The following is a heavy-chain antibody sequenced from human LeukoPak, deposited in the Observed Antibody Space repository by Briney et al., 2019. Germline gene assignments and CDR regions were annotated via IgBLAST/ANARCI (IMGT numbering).Heavy chain of an antibody. V-gene: IGHV3-73*01. CDR2: IRSKAHSYAT. Sequence: TGGSLRLSCAASGFSFSGSAMHWVRQASGKGLEWVGRIRSKAHSYATAYAASVKDRFTISRDDSKNTAYLQINSLKTEDTAVYYCARRDRLDSWGQGTLVTVSS. CDR1: GFSFSGSA. CDR3: ARRDRLDS. J-gene: IGHJ5*01.